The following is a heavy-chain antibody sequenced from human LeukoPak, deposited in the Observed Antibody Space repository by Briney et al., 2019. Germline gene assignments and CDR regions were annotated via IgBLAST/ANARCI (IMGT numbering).Heavy chain of an antibody. V-gene: IGHV4-59*01. CDR2: IYYSGSA. CDR3: ARTGVVATSYFFDY. Sequence: SETLSLTCTVSGGSISSYYWSWIRQPPGKGLEWIGFIYYSGSANYNPSLRSRVTISVDTSKNQFSLKLTSVTAAGTAVYYCARTGVVATSYFFDYWGQGTLVTVSS. J-gene: IGHJ4*02. CDR1: GGSISSYY. D-gene: IGHD5-12*01.